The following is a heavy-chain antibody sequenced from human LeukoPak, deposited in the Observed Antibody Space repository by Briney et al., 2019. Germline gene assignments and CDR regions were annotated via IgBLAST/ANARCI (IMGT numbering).Heavy chain of an antibody. CDR1: GGSISSGGYY. J-gene: IGHJ4*02. CDR3: ARGKMKTYYYDSSGYYYFDY. V-gene: IGHV4-31*03. Sequence: SETLSLTCTVSGGSISSGGYYWSWIRQHPGKGLEWIGYIYYSGSTYYNPSLKSRVTISVDTSKNQFSLKLSSVTAADTAVYYCARGKMKTYYYDSSGYYYFDYWGQGTLVTVSS. CDR2: IYYSGST. D-gene: IGHD3-22*01.